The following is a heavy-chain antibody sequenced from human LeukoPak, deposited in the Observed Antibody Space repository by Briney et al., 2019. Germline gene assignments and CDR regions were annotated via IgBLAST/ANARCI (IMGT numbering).Heavy chain of an antibody. J-gene: IGHJ3*02. CDR3: AKSLGPRGAFDI. Sequence: PGGSLRLSCAASGFTFSSYEMNWVRQAPGKGLEWVSAISGSGGSTYYADSVKGRFTISRDNSKNTLYLQMNSLRAEDTAVYYCAKSLGPRGAFDIWGQGTMVTVSS. CDR2: ISGSGGST. D-gene: IGHD3-16*01. V-gene: IGHV3-23*01. CDR1: GFTFSSYE.